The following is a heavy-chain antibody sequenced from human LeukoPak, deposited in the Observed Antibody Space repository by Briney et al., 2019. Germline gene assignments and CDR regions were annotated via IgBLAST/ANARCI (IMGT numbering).Heavy chain of an antibody. D-gene: IGHD5-18*01. CDR2: MYYSGST. Sequence: SETLSLTCTVSGGSISSSSYYWGWIRQPPGKGLEWIGSMYYSGSTYYNPSLKSRVTISVETSKNQFSLQLNSVSPDDTAVYYCTRGWLRRGFDIWGQGTMVTVSS. J-gene: IGHJ3*02. CDR1: GGSISSSSYY. V-gene: IGHV4-39*01. CDR3: TRGWLRRGFDI.